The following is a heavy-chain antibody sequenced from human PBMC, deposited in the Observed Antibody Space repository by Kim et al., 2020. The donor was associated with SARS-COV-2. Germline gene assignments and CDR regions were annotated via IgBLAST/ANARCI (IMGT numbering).Heavy chain of an antibody. J-gene: IGHJ4*02. CDR3: ARVPSY. V-gene: IGHV4-59*01. CDR2: YRGST. Sequence: YRGSTNYNPSLKSRVTISVDTSKNQFSRKLSSVTAADTAVYYCARVPSYWGQGTLVTVSS.